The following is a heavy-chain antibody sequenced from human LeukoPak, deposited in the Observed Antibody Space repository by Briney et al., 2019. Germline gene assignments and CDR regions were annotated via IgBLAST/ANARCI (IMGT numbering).Heavy chain of an antibody. V-gene: IGHV4-30-4*01. Sequence: SETLSLTCTVSGGSISSGDYYWRWIRQPRGRGLEWIEYIYYSGSTYYNPSLKSRVTISVHTSKNQFSLKLRSVTAADTAVYYCARDLLTGKYGSGMVYWSQGTLVTVSS. CDR2: IYYSGST. J-gene: IGHJ4*02. D-gene: IGHD3-10*01. CDR3: ARDLLTGKYGSGMVY. CDR1: GGSISSGDYY.